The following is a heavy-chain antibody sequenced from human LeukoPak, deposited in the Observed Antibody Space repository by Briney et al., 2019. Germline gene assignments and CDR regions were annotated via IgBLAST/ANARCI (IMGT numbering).Heavy chain of an antibody. CDR2: ISSSSSYI. D-gene: IGHD6-25*01. J-gene: IGHJ4*02. Sequence: GSLSLSCAASGFTFSSYSMNWVRQAPGKGLEWVSSISSSSSYIYYADSVKGRFTISRDNAKNSLYLQMNSLRAEDTAVYYCARGVPVYSSAFDYWGQGTLVTVSS. CDR3: ARGVPVYSSAFDY. CDR1: GFTFSSYS. V-gene: IGHV3-21*01.